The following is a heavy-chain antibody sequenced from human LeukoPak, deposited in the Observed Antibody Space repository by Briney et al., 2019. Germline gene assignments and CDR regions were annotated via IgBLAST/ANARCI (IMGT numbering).Heavy chain of an antibody. CDR3: ARGGIQLLGLFDY. V-gene: IGHV1-69*02. J-gene: IGHJ4*02. CDR2: IIPILGIA. CDR1: GYTFTSYY. Sequence: GASVKVSCKASGYTFTSYYMHWVRQAPGQGLEWMGRIIPILGIASYAQKFQGRVTITADKSTSTAYMELSSLRSEDTAVYYCARGGIQLLGLFDYWGQGTLVTVSS. D-gene: IGHD5-18*01.